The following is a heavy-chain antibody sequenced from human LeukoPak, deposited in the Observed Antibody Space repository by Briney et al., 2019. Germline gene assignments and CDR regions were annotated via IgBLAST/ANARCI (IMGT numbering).Heavy chain of an antibody. Sequence: GASVKVSCPASGGTFSSYAISWVRQAPGQGLEWMGGIIPIFGTANYAQKFQGRVTITADESTSTAYMELSSLRSEDTAVYYCARDIVGGDCEGAGLVCRSFDPWGQGTLVTVSS. CDR1: GGTFSSYA. CDR3: ARDIVGGDCEGAGLVCRSFDP. V-gene: IGHV1-69*01. CDR2: IIPIFGTA. J-gene: IGHJ5*02. D-gene: IGHD2-21*02.